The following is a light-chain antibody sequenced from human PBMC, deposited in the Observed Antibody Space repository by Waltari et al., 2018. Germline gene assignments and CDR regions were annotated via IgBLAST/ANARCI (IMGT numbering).Light chain of an antibody. J-gene: IGLJ2*01. CDR1: SPHLGDYI. V-gene: IGLV1-44*01. CDR2: RSY. CDR3: ATWDDSLNGVV. Sequence: QSVLTQPPPASGSPGQRVTTSCSGRSPHLGDYIVKCYQHFPGTAPKLLIYRSYQRTSGVPDRFSGSKSGTSASLAISGLQSEDEADYYCATWDDSLNGVVFGGGTKLTVL.